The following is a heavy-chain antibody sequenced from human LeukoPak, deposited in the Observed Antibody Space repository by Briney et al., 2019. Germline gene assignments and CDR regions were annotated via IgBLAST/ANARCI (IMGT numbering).Heavy chain of an antibody. Sequence: GGSLRLSCAASGFTFSSYAMHWVRQAPGKGLEWVSAISGSGGSTYYADSVKGRFTISRDNSKNTLYLQMNSLRAEDTAVYYCAKLMVRGTSFDYWGQGTLVTVSS. CDR1: GFTFSSYA. D-gene: IGHD3-10*01. CDR3: AKLMVRGTSFDY. CDR2: ISGSGGST. V-gene: IGHV3-23*01. J-gene: IGHJ4*02.